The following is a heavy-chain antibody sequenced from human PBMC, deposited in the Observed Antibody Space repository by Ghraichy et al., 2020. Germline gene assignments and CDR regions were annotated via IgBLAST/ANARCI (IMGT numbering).Heavy chain of an antibody. J-gene: IGHJ6*03. Sequence: SETLSLTCTVSGGSISSYYWSWIRQPAGKGLEWIGRIYTSGSTNYNPSLKSRVTMSVDTSKNQFSLKLSSVTAADTAVYYCARDAGDAYYDFWSGYYTRYYYYYYMDVWGKGTTVTVSS. CDR1: GGSISSYY. D-gene: IGHD3-3*01. V-gene: IGHV4-4*07. CDR2: IYTSGST. CDR3: ARDAGDAYYDFWSGYYTRYYYYYYMDV.